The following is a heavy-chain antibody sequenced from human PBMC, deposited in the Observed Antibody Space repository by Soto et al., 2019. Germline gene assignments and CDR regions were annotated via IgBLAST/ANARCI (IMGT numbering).Heavy chain of an antibody. CDR3: VKGDVDTAMVTADY. V-gene: IGHV3-64D*06. Sequence: GGSLRLSCSASGFTFGSYAMHWVRQAPGKGLEYVSAISSNGGSTYYADSVKGRFTISRDNSKNTLYLQMSSLRAEDTAVYYCVKGDVDTAMVTADYWGQGTLVTVSS. CDR1: GFTFGSYA. CDR2: ISSNGGST. D-gene: IGHD5-18*01. J-gene: IGHJ4*02.